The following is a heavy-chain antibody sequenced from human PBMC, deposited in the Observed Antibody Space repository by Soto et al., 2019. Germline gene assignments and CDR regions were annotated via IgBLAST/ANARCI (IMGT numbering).Heavy chain of an antibody. D-gene: IGHD3-22*01. J-gene: IGHJ5*02. CDR1: GGSISSYY. CDR2: IYYSGST. CDR3: ARFLDYYDSSGYPNWFDP. V-gene: IGHV4-59*01. Sequence: TSETLSLTCTVSGGSISSYYWSWIRQPPGKGLEWIGYIYYSGSTNYNPSLKSRVTISVDTSKNQFSLKLSSVTAADTAVYYCARFLDYYDSSGYPNWFDPWGQGTLVTVSS.